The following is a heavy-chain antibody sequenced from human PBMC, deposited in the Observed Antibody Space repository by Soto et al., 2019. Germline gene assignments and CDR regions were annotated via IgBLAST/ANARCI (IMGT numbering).Heavy chain of an antibody. CDR3: IGPLWTGFDIGV. CDR1: GYTFTTYW. CDR2: IYPGDSDV. V-gene: IGHV5-51*01. J-gene: IGHJ6*02. Sequence: HVGSLKISCVDSGYTFTTYWIGWVRQMPGKGLEWMAVIYPGDSDVRYNPSLEGQVTISADRSIRTAYLQWNSLKASDTAMYYCIGPLWTGFDIGVWGQGTPVTVSS. D-gene: IGHD2-15*01.